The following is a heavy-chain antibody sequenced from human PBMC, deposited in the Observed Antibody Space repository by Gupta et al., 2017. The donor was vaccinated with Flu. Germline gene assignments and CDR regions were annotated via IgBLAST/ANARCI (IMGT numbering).Heavy chain of an antibody. V-gene: IGHV3-7*01. CDR3: ARSPATGTVDY. J-gene: IGHJ4*02. CDR1: EYTFGSYW. Sequence: EVHLVESGGGLVQIGGSLRLSCAASEYTFGSYWMSWVRQAPGKGLEWVDNINQDGSERYYVDSVKGRFTISRDNARNSLYLQMNSLRDDDTAVYYCARSPATGTVDYWGQGSLVTVSS. D-gene: IGHD6-13*01. CDR2: INQDGSER.